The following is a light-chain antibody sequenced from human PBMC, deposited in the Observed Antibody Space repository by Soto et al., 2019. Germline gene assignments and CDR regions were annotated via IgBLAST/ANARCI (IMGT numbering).Light chain of an antibody. Sequence: DIQRTQSPSSLSACVGDRVTITCRASQSISSYLNWYQQKPGKVPKLLIYAASSLQSGVPSRFSGSGSGTDFTLTISSLQPEDFATYYCQQSYSTPRTFGQGTKADIK. CDR3: QQSYSTPRT. CDR1: QSISSY. J-gene: IGKJ1*01. CDR2: AAS. V-gene: IGKV1-39*01.